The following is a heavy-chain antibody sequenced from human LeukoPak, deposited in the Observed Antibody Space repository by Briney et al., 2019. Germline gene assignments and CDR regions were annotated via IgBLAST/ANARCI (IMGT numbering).Heavy chain of an antibody. V-gene: IGHV4-59*01. CDR2: IYYSGST. Sequence: SETLSLTCTVSGGSISRYYWSWIRQPPGKGLEWIGYIYYSGSTNYNPSLKSRVTITVDTSKNQFSLKLSSVTAADTAVYYCARVEGSYGYDYYYGLYVRGKGTTVTVSS. CDR1: GGSISRYY. CDR3: ARVEGSYGYDYYYGLYV. D-gene: IGHD5-18*01. J-gene: IGHJ6*04.